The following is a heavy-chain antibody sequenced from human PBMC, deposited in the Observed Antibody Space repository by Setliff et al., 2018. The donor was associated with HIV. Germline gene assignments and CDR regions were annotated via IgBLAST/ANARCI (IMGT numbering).Heavy chain of an antibody. CDR1: GFTFSSYS. J-gene: IGHJ4*02. V-gene: IGHV3-48*01. Sequence: GSLRLSCAASGFTFSSYSMNWVRQAPGKGLEWVSHISSSTNTIYYADSVKGRFTISRDNAKNSLYLQMNSLRAEDTAVYYCARKDSSSFDYWGQGTLVTVS. CDR3: ARKDSSSFDY. D-gene: IGHD6-13*01. CDR2: ISSSTNTI.